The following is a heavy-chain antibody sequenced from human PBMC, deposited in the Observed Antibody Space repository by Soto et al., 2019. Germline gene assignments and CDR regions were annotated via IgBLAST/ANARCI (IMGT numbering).Heavy chain of an antibody. D-gene: IGHD6-19*01. CDR2: VSHDGRNT. CDR3: AKGGRQWLVTSDFNY. CDR1: EFTFIAYA. J-gene: IGHJ4*02. V-gene: IGHV3-30*18. Sequence: VQLVESGGGVVQPGRSWRFPVPPSEFTFIAYAMHWSRQAPGKGLEWVAVVSHDGRNTHYADSVKGRFTISRDSSKNTVSLEMTSLRAEDTAVYYCAKGGRQWLVTSDFNYWGQGALVTVSS.